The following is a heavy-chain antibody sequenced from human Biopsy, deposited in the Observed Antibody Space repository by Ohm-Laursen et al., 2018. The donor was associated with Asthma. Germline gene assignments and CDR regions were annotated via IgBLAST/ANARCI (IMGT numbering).Heavy chain of an antibody. V-gene: IGHV3-33*01. CDR1: GFTFSRHA. Sequence: SSLRLSCAASGFTFSRHALHWVRQAPGKGLEWVAGIYYDGSRKYYTESVKGRFTISRDNSKNRLYLEMASLRAEDTAVYCCAREKVIESRGFQNWFDPWGQGTLVHVSS. CDR3: AREKVIESRGFQNWFDP. J-gene: IGHJ5*02. D-gene: IGHD3-16*02. CDR2: IYYDGSRK.